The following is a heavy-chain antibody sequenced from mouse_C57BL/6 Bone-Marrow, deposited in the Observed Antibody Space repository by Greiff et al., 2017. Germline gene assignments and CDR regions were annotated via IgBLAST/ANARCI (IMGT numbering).Heavy chain of an antibody. CDR2: ISDGGSYT. Sequence: EVKVVESGGGLVKPGGSLKLSCAASGFTFSSYAMSWVRQTPEKRLEWVATISDGGSYTYYPDNVKGRFTISRDNAKNNLYPQISHLKSEDTAMYYCARVCYAMDYWGQGTSVTVSS. V-gene: IGHV5-4*03. J-gene: IGHJ4*01. CDR3: ARVCYAMDY. CDR1: GFTFSSYA.